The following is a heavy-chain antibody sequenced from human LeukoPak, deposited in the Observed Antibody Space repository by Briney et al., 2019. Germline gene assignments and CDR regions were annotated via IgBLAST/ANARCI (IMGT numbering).Heavy chain of an antibody. CDR2: ISTSGSDE. Sequence: PGGSLRLSCEASGFIFQNYNMNWVRQAPGKGLEWVASISTSGSDEYYADSMKGRFTISRDNAHKSLYLQMTSLRAEDTAVYYCARGLLVVGSKKGNPGNYWGPGTLVAVSS. D-gene: IGHD1-14*01. CDR1: GFIFQNYN. CDR3: ARGLLVVGSKKGNPGNY. V-gene: IGHV3-21*01. J-gene: IGHJ4*02.